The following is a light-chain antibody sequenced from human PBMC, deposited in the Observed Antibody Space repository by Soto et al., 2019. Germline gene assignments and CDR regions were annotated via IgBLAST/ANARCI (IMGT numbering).Light chain of an antibody. J-gene: IGLJ2*01. V-gene: IGLV2-14*03. CDR1: SSDIGGYNY. Sequence: QSALTQPASVSGSPGQSITISCTGTSSDIGGYNYVFWYQQHPGKAPKLMIYDVNNRPSGVSNRFSGSKSGNTASLTISGLQAEDEADYYCSSYTSSGTVVFGGGTQLTVL. CDR2: DVN. CDR3: SSYTSSGTVV.